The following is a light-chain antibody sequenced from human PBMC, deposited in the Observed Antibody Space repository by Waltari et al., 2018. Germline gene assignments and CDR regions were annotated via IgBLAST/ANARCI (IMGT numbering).Light chain of an antibody. V-gene: IGLV2-14*01. CDR2: EVS. J-gene: IGLJ1*01. CDR3: SSYSSSSTYV. CDR1: SSDVGGYKY. Sequence: QSALTQPASVSGSPGQSITISCTGTSSDVGGYKYVSWYQQHPGKAPKLLIYEVSNRPSGVSNRSSGSKSGNMASLTISGLQAEDEADYYCSSYSSSSTYVFGTGTKVTVL.